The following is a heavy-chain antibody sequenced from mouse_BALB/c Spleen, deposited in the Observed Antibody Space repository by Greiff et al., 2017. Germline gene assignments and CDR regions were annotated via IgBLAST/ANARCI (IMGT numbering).Heavy chain of an antibody. CDR1: GFSLTSYG. V-gene: IGHV2-9*02. D-gene: IGHD2-4*01. CDR2: IWAGGST. Sequence: QVQLKESGPGLVAPSQSLSITCTVSGFSLTSYGVPWVRQPPGKGLEWLGVIWAGGSTNYNSALMSRLSISKDNSKSQVFLKMNRLQTDDTAMYYGARGYYDYDVGGAMDYWGQGTSVTVSS. CDR3: ARGYYDYDVGGAMDY. J-gene: IGHJ4*01.